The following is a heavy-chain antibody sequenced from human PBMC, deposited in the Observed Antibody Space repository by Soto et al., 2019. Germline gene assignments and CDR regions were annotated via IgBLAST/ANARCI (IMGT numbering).Heavy chain of an antibody. V-gene: IGHV1-18*04. CDR1: GYTFVSYS. D-gene: IGHD2-21*02. CDR3: AREGGGYCGGDCYSQVDAFDI. J-gene: IGHJ3*02. Sequence: QVQLVQSGAEVKKPGASVKVSCKASGYTFVSYSISWVRQAPGQGLEWMGWISAYNGNTNYAQELQGRVTMTTDTSTSTAYMELRSLRSEDTAVYYCAREGGGYCGGDCYSQVDAFDIWGQGTMVTVSS. CDR2: ISAYNGNT.